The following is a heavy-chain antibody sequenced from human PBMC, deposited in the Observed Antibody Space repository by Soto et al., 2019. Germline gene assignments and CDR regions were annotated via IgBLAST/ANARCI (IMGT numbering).Heavy chain of an antibody. D-gene: IGHD2-15*01. Sequence: ASVKVSCQASGYTFTSYYMHWVRQAPGQGLEWMGIINTSGGSKRYAQKFQGRVTMTRDTSTSTVYMELSSLRSEDTAVYYCARERAVVAATYYYYYGMDVWGQGTTVTVSS. CDR3: ARERAVVAATYYYYYGMDV. CDR2: INTSGGSK. J-gene: IGHJ6*02. V-gene: IGHV1-46*01. CDR1: GYTFTSYY.